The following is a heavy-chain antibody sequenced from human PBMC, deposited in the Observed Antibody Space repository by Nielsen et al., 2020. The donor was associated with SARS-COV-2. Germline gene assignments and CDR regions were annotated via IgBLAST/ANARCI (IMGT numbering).Heavy chain of an antibody. V-gene: IGHV5-51*01. CDR2: IFPGDSGT. Sequence: GESLKISCHGSGYSFTNYYIAWVRQMPGKGLELMGLIFPGDSGTRYSPSFEGRVTMSVDRSRNTAYLQWNSLEASDTAMYYCARRGLDFWGQGTLVTVSS. J-gene: IGHJ4*02. CDR1: GYSFTNYY. CDR3: ARRGLDF.